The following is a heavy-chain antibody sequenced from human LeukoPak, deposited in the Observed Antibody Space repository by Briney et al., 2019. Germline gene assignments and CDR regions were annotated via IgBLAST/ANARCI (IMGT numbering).Heavy chain of an antibody. CDR2: IGGSGVNT. D-gene: IGHD1-26*01. CDR3: AKGMSGSNPYSWFDP. V-gene: IGHV3-23*01. CDR1: GFTFSSYA. J-gene: IGHJ5*02. Sequence: GGSLRLSCAASGFTFSSYAMSWVRQAPGKGLDWVSVIGGSGVNTYYADSVKGRFTISRDNSKNTLFLQMNSLRAEDTAVYYCAKGMSGSNPYSWFDPWGQGTLVTVSS.